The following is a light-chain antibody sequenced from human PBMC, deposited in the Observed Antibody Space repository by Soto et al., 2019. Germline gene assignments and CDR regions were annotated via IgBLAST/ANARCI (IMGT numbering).Light chain of an antibody. V-gene: IGLV2-14*01. J-gene: IGLJ7*01. Sequence: QSALTQPASVSGSPGRSITISCTGTSSDVGGYNYVSWYQQHPGKAPKLVIVDVSIRPSGVSIRFSGSKSGNTASLTISGLQTEDEADYYCSSYTSRPTLFVFGSGTQLTVL. CDR1: SSDVGGYNY. CDR2: DVS. CDR3: SSYTSRPTLFV.